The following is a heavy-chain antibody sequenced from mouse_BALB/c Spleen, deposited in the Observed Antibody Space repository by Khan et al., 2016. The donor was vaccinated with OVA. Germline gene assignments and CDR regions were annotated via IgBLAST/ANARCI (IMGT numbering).Heavy chain of an antibody. CDR3: ARTARIKY. D-gene: IGHD1-2*01. Sequence: EVKLLESRPRLVKPSQSLSLTCTVTSYSITSGYCWNSIRQFHGNNLASMGYISYRGSTNSNTSLKNRISSTRATSKNQFFLQLNSVTTEDTATYYCARTARIKYWGQGTTLTVSS. V-gene: IGHV3-1*02. CDR2: ISYRGST. CDR1: SYSITSGYC. J-gene: IGHJ2*01.